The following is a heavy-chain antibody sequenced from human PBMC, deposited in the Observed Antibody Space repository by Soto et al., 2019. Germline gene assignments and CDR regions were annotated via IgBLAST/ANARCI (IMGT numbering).Heavy chain of an antibody. Sequence: EVQLVESGGGLVKPGGSLRLSCAASGFTFSSYSMNWVRQAPGKGLEWVSSISSSSSYIYYADSVKGRFTISRDNAKNSLYLQMNSLRAEDTAVYYCAIDDGGSGWSTDYWGQGTLVTVSS. J-gene: IGHJ4*02. CDR1: GFTFSSYS. CDR2: ISSSSSYI. CDR3: AIDDGGSGWSTDY. V-gene: IGHV3-21*01. D-gene: IGHD6-19*01.